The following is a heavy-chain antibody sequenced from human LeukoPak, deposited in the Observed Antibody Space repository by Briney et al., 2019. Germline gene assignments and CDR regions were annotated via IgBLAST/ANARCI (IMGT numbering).Heavy chain of an antibody. D-gene: IGHD3-9*01. CDR2: ITGRGGRT. J-gene: IGHJ4*02. V-gene: IGHV3-23*01. CDR1: GFIFSNYA. CDR3: AKWGDSDVLTAYYVSDY. Sequence: GGSLRLSCAASGFIFSNYAMSWVRQAPGKGLEWGSAITGRGGRTYYADSVKGRFTISRDNSKNTLYLQMNSLRAEDTAVYYCAKWGDSDVLTAYYVSDYWGQGTLVTVSS.